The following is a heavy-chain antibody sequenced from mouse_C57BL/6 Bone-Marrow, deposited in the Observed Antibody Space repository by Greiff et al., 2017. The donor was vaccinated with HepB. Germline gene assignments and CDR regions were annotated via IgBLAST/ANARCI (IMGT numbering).Heavy chain of an antibody. D-gene: IGHD2-4*01. CDR3: ARAGLRAWFAY. CDR2: IHPNSGST. J-gene: IGHJ3*01. Sequence: VQLQQPGAELVKPGASVELSCKASGYTFTSYWMHWVKQRPGQGLEWIGMIHPNSGSTNYNEKFKSKATLTVDKSSSTAYMQLSSLTSEDSAVYYCARAGLRAWFAYWGQGTLVTVSA. V-gene: IGHV1-64*01. CDR1: GYTFTSYW.